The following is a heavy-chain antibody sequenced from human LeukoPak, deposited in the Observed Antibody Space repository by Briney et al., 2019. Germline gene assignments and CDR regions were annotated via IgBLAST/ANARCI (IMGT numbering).Heavy chain of an antibody. Sequence: GGSLRLSCAASGFTFSNAWMSWVRQAPGKGLEWVGRFKSKTDGGTTDYAAPVKGRFTISRDDSENTLYLQMNSLQTENTAVYSCTTHSGSYSSPFDFWGQGALVTVSS. CDR2: FKSKTDGGTT. CDR3: TTHSGSYSSPFDF. CDR1: GFTFSNAW. J-gene: IGHJ4*02. V-gene: IGHV3-15*01. D-gene: IGHD1-26*01.